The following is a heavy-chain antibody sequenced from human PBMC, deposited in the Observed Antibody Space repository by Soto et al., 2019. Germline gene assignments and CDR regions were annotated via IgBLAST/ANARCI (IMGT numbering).Heavy chain of an antibody. CDR3: ARQNPAQGYYYGMDG. Sequence: SETLSLTCAVSGGSISSSYWWSWVRQPPGKGLEWIGYIYYSGSTYYNPSLKSRVTISVDTSKNQFSLKLSSVTAADTAVYYCARQNPAQGYYYGMDGWGQGTTVTVSS. CDR1: GGSISSSYW. J-gene: IGHJ6*02. V-gene: IGHV4-4*02. CDR2: IYYSGST.